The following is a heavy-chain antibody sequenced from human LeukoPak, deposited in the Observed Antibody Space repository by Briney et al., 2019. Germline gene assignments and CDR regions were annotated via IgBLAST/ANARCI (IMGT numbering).Heavy chain of an antibody. J-gene: IGHJ4*02. CDR3: ASGGAEGFDY. Sequence: GGSLRLSCAASGFTFSSYSMNWVRQAPGKGLQWVSSISSSSSYIYYADSVRGRFTISRGNAKNSLYLQMNSLRAEDTAVYYCASGGAEGFDYWGQGTLVTVSS. CDR2: ISSSSSYI. V-gene: IGHV3-21*01. CDR1: GFTFSSYS.